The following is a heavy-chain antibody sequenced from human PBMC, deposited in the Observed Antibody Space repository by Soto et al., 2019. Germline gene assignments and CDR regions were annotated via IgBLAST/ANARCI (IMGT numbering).Heavy chain of an antibody. J-gene: IGHJ4*02. CDR1: GYTFSDYY. V-gene: IGHV3-11*01. D-gene: IGHD3-9*01. Sequence: GGSLRLSCAASGYTFSDYYMSWIRQAPGKGLEWISYIDTSGTKIYYADSVKGRFTITRDNAKNSLYLEMNSLRDEDTAVYYCASHNDMGGGTFPPVDYGGQEPLATVSP. CDR2: IDTSGTKI. CDR3: ASHNDMGGGTFPPVDY.